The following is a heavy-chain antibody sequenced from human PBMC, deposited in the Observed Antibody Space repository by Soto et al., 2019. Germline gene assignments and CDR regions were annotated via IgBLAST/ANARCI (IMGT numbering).Heavy chain of an antibody. D-gene: IGHD3-3*01. CDR1: GFTFSSYG. CDR2: ISYDGSNK. J-gene: IGHJ6*02. CDR3: AKDVTYYDFWSGYYAYYYYGMDV. V-gene: IGHV3-30*18. Sequence: GALRLSCAASGFTFSSYGMHWVRQAPGKGLEWVAVISYDGSNKYYADSVKGRFTISRDNSKNTLYLQMNSLRAEDTAVYYCAKDVTYYDFWSGYYAYYYYGMDVWGQGTTVTVSS.